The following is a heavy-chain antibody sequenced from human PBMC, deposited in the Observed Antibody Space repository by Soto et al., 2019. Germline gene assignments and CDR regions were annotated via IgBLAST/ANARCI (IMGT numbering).Heavy chain of an antibody. CDR3: ARAGYCSSTSCSDAFDI. J-gene: IGHJ3*02. V-gene: IGHV1-3*01. Sequence: QVQFVQSGAELKKPGASVKVSCKASGYTFTNYAMHWVRQAPGQRLEWMGWINAGNGNTKYSQKLQGRVTLTRDTSARTAYVELTSLRSEDTAVYYCARAGYCSSTSCSDAFDIWGQGTLVTVSS. CDR2: INAGNGNT. D-gene: IGHD2-2*01. CDR1: GYTFTNYA.